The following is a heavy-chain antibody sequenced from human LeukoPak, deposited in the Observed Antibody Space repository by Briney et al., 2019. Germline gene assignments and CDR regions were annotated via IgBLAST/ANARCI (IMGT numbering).Heavy chain of an antibody. J-gene: IGHJ1*01. CDR1: GGSISSSSYY. V-gene: IGHV4-39*01. Sequence: SETLSLTCTVSGGSISSSSYYWGWIRQPPGKGLEWIGSIYYRGSTYYNPSLKSRVTISVDTSKSQFSLKLSSVTAADTAVYYCASQGYYYDSSGPSPQHWGQGTLVTVSS. D-gene: IGHD3-22*01. CDR3: ASQGYYYDSSGPSPQH. CDR2: IYYRGST.